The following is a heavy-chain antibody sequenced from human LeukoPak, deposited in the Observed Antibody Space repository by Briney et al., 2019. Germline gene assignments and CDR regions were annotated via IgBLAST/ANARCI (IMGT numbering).Heavy chain of an antibody. D-gene: IGHD6-13*01. V-gene: IGHV4-4*07. CDR3: ARDYGSSLREDWFDP. Sequence: SETLSLTCTVSGGSISSYYWSWLRQPAGKGLEWFGRIYTSGSTNYNPSLKSRVTMSVDTSKNQFSLKLSSVTAADTAVYYCARDYGSSLREDWFDPWGQGTLVTVSS. CDR1: GGSISSYY. CDR2: IYTSGST. J-gene: IGHJ5*02.